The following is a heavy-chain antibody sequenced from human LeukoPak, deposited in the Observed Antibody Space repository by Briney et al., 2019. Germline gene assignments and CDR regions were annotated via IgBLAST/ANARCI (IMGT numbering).Heavy chain of an antibody. J-gene: IGHJ5*02. CDR3: AGQIWSGYLPTNWFDP. Sequence: SETLSLTCTVSGGSISSSSYYWGWIRQPPGKGLEWIGSIYYSGSTYYNPSLKSRVTISVDTSKNQFSLKLSSVTAADTAVYYCAGQIWSGYLPTNWFDPWGQGTLVTVSS. CDR2: IYYSGST. V-gene: IGHV4-39*07. CDR1: GGSISSSSYY. D-gene: IGHD3-3*01.